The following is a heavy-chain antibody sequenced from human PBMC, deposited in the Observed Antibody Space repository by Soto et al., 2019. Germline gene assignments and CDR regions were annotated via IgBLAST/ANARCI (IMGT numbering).Heavy chain of an antibody. CDR1: GYPFTYYD. CDR2: MNPKSGNT. CDR3: ARVHTVTTYFDV. V-gene: IGHV1-8*01. D-gene: IGHD4-17*01. Sequence: QVQLVQSGAEVKKPGASVRVSRQASGYPFTYYDINWVRQAPGQGLEWMGWMNPKSGNTGSAQRFQGRLTMTSNTSINTAYMDLTSLTSEDGATYYCARVHTVTTYFDVWGRGTPVTVSS. J-gene: IGHJ2*01.